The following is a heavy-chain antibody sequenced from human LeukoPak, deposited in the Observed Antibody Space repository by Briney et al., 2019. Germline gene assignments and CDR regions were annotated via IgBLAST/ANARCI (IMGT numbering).Heavy chain of an antibody. CDR3: ASYSSGYLLS. D-gene: IGHD3-22*01. CDR2: IYSSGST. CDR1: SGSMSSYH. Sequence: SETLSLTCSVSSGSMSSYHWSWIRQSAGKGLEWIGRIYSSGSTIYNPSLKSRVTMSVDTPKNQFSLKLSSVTAADTAVYYCASYSSGYLLSWGQGTLVTVSS. J-gene: IGHJ5*02. V-gene: IGHV4-4*07.